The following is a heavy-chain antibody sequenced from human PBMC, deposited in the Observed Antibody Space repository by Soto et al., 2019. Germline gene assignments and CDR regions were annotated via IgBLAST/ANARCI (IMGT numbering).Heavy chain of an antibody. J-gene: IGHJ4*02. CDR2: INKSGGST. D-gene: IGHD1-1*01. CDR1: VFTFISFA. CDR3: AKDPPTTGTTFDY. V-gene: IGHV3-23*01. Sequence: QPGWSLRLSCASSVFTFISFAMSWVRQAPGKGLEWVSTINKSGGSTYYADSVKGRFTISRDNSKNMLFLQINGLRAEDTAVYYCAKDPPTTGTTFDYWGRGTLVTVSS.